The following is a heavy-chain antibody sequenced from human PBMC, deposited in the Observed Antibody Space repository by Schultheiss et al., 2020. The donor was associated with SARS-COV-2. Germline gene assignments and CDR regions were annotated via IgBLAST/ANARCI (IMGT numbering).Heavy chain of an antibody. Sequence: LRLSCAVSGGSISSGGYSWSWIRQPPGKGLEWIGYIYHSGSTYYNPSLKSRVTISVDRSKNQFSLKLSSVTAADTAVYYCAREGSSYDSSGYYVGGANWFDPWGQGTLVTVSS. CDR3: AREGSSYDSSGYYVGGANWFDP. CDR1: GGSISSGGYS. D-gene: IGHD3-22*01. CDR2: IYHSGST. V-gene: IGHV4-30-2*01. J-gene: IGHJ5*02.